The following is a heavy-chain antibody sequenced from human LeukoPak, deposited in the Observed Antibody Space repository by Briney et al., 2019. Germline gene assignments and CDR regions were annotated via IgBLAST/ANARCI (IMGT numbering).Heavy chain of an antibody. CDR3: ARPRIVVVNDAFDI. CDR2: IYYTGTT. V-gene: IGHV4-39*01. CDR1: GGSISSSGYY. Sequence: SETLSLTCTVSGGSISSSGYYWGWIRQPPGKGLEWIGSIYYTGTTYYNPSLKSRVTMSVDTSKNQFSLKLRSVTAADTAFYYRARPRIVVVNDAFDIWGQGTMVIVSS. D-gene: IGHD2-21*01. J-gene: IGHJ3*02.